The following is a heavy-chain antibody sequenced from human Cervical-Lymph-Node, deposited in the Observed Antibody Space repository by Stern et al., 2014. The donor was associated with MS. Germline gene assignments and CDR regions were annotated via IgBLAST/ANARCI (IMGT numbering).Heavy chain of an antibody. J-gene: IGHJ3*02. Sequence: QVQLQESGPGLVKPSETLSLTCTVSGGSISSYYWSWIRQPPGKGLEWIGYIYYSGSTNYNPSLKSRVTISVDTSKNQFSLKLSSVTAADTAVYYCARERAPDAFDIWGQGTMVTVSS. CDR2: IYYSGST. CDR3: ARERAPDAFDI. CDR1: GGSISSYY. V-gene: IGHV4-59*01.